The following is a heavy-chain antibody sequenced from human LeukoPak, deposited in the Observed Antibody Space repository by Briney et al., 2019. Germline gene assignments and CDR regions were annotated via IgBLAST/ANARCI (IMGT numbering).Heavy chain of an antibody. V-gene: IGHV4-38-2*02. D-gene: IGHD2-2*02. CDR1: GRSINNGYF. CDR3: ARDRGALGATVPAIFAVNFFDS. J-gene: IGHJ4*02. Sequence: PSETLSLTCTVSGRSINNGYFWGWIRQPPGKGLEWIASIHHSGTASYNPSLESRVTISVDTSKNQFSLRLSSVTAADTAVYYYARDRGALGATVPAIFAVNFFDSWGQGTLGTVSS. CDR2: IHHSGTA.